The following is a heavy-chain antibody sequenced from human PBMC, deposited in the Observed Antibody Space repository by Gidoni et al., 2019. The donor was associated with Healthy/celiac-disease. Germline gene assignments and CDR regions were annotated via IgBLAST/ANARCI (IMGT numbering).Heavy chain of an antibody. Sequence: QLQLQVSGPGLVKPSETLSLTCTVSGGSISSSSYYWGWIRQPPGKGLEWIGSIYYSGSTYYNPSLKSRVTISVDTSKNQFSLKLSSVTAADTAVYYCAKWELLLRDAFDIWGQGTMVTVSS. CDR1: GGSISSSSYY. D-gene: IGHD1-26*01. CDR2: IYYSGST. J-gene: IGHJ3*02. V-gene: IGHV4-39*01. CDR3: AKWELLLRDAFDI.